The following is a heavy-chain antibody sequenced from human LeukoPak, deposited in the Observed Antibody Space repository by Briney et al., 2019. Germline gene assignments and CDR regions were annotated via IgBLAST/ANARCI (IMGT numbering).Heavy chain of an antibody. V-gene: IGHV4-39*07. D-gene: IGHD3-9*01. J-gene: IGHJ4*02. CDR1: GGSISTSSYY. Sequence: SPSETLSLTCTVSGGSISTSSYYWGWVRQPPGKGLEWIGNIFYSGSTYYSPSLKSRVTISLDTSRNQFSLKLNSVTAADTAVYYCARGRYLTTRGGAAAGFLDYWGQGALVTVSS. CDR2: IFYSGST. CDR3: ARGRYLTTRGGAAAGFLDY.